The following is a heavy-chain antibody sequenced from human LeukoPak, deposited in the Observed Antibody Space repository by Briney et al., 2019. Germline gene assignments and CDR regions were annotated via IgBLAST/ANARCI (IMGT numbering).Heavy chain of an antibody. D-gene: IGHD2-2*01. J-gene: IGHJ4*02. Sequence: GGSLRLSCAASGFTFSSYGVHWVRQAPGKGLEWVAFIRYDGNNKYYADSVKGRFTISRDNSKNTLYLQMNSLRAEDTAVYYCTTPTGPAVIIDYWGPGTLVTVSS. CDR2: IRYDGNNK. V-gene: IGHV3-30*02. CDR3: TTPTGPAVIIDY. CDR1: GFTFSSYG.